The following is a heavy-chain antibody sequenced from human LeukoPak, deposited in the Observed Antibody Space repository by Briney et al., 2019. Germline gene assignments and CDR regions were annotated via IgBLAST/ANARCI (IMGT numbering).Heavy chain of an antibody. J-gene: IGHJ4*02. CDR1: GYSFTSYW. D-gene: IGHD2-15*01. Sequence: GESLKISCKGSGYSFTSYWIGWVRQMPGKGLEWMGVIYPGDSDTRYSPSFQGQVTISADKSISTAYLQWSSLKASDTAMYYCARFLVVVAAKEYYSDYWGQGTLVTVSS. CDR2: IYPGDSDT. V-gene: IGHV5-51*01. CDR3: ARFLVVVAAKEYYSDY.